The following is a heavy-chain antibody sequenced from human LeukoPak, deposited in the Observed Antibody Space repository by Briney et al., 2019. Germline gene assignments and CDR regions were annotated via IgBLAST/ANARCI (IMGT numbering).Heavy chain of an antibody. D-gene: IGHD6-19*01. V-gene: IGHV4-31*03. CDR1: GGSISSGGYY. CDR2: IYYSGST. CDR3: ARTPSSGWLYYFDY. Sequence: PSETLSLTCTVSGGSISSGGYYWSWIRQHPGKGLEWIGYIYYSGSTYYNPSLKSRVTISVDTSKNQFSLKLSSVTAADTAVYYCARTPSSGWLYYFDYWGQGTLDTVSS. J-gene: IGHJ4*02.